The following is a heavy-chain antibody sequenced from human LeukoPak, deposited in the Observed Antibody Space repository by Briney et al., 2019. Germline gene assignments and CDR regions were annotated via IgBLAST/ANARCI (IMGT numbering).Heavy chain of an antibody. V-gene: IGHV1-69*01. J-gene: IGHJ3*02. CDR3: ARGNGRITIFGEWLLVAFDI. D-gene: IGHD3-3*01. Sequence: SVEVSCKASGGTFSSYAISWVRQAPGQGLEWMGGIIPIFGTANYAQKFQGRVTITADESTSTAYMELSSLRSEDTAVHYCARGNGRITIFGEWLLVAFDIWGQGTMVTVSS. CDR2: IIPIFGTA. CDR1: GGTFSSYA.